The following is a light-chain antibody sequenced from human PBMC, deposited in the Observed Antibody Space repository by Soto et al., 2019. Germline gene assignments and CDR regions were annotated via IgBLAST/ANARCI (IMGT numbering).Light chain of an antibody. CDR1: SSDVGGYNY. CDR2: DVS. CDR3: CSYAGSYIKVL. Sequence: QSALTQPRSVSGSPGQSVTISCTGTSSDVGGYNYVSWYQQHPGKAPKLMIYDVSKRPSGVPDRFSGSKSGNTASLTISGLQAEDEADYFCCSYAGSYIKVLFGGGTKLTVL. V-gene: IGLV2-11*01. J-gene: IGLJ2*01.